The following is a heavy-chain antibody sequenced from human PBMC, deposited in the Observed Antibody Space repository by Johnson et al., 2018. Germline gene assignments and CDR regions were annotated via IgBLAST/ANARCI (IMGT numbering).Heavy chain of an antibody. D-gene: IGHD1-1*01. CDR2: INTDESIT. V-gene: IGHV3-74*01. J-gene: IGHJ4*02. CDR1: GFTFSSYW. Sequence: VQLQESGGGLVQPGGSLRLSCASSGFTFSSYWMHWVRQAPGKGLVWVSRINTDESITNYAYSVRGRFTVPRDNAGNTLYLQRNSLRAEDTAVYYCARVSAELASPGGDYWGRGTLVTVSS. CDR3: ARVSAELASPGGDY.